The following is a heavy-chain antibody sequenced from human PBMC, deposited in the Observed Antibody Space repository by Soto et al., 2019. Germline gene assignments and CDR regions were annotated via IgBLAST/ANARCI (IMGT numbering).Heavy chain of an antibody. CDR2: ISAYNGNT. V-gene: IGHV1-18*01. Sequence: ASVKVSCKASGYTFTSYGISWVRQAPGQGLEWMGWISAYNGNTNYAQKLQGRVTMTTDTSTSTAYMKLRSLRSDDTAVYYCARVWRYYDSSGYRYYYYGMDVWGQGTTVTVSS. CDR1: GYTFTSYG. J-gene: IGHJ6*02. CDR3: ARVWRYYDSSGYRYYYYGMDV. D-gene: IGHD3-22*01.